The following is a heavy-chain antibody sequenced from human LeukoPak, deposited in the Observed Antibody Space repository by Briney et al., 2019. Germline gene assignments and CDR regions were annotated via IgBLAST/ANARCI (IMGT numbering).Heavy chain of an antibody. V-gene: IGHV4-39*07. Sequence: SETLSLTCTVSGGSISSSSYYWGWIRQPPGKGLEWIGSIYYSGSTYYNPFLKSRVTISVDTSKNQFSLKLSSVTAADTAVYYCAAGKGFGVVIIDYWGQGTLVTVSS. CDR1: GGSISSSSYY. J-gene: IGHJ4*02. CDR3: AAGKGFGVVIIDY. D-gene: IGHD3-3*01. CDR2: IYYSGST.